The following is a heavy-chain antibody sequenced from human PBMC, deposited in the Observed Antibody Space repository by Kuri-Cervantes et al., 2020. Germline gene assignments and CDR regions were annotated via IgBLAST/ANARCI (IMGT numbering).Heavy chain of an antibody. D-gene: IGHD6-13*01. J-gene: IGHJ4*02. CDR3: AKRMSYSSSWYYFDY. CDR2: ITGSGGST. Sequence: GESLKISCAASGFTFSNAWMSWVRQAPGKGLEWVSGITGSGGSTYYADSVKGRFTISRDNSKNTLYLQIDSLRAEDTAIYYCAKRMSYSSSWYYFDYWGQGTLVTVSS. V-gene: IGHV3-23*01. CDR1: GFTFSNAW.